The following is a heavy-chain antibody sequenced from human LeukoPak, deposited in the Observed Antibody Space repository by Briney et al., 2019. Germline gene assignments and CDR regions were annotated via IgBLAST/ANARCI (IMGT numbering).Heavy chain of an antibody. CDR2: ISWNSGSI. D-gene: IGHD6-13*01. CDR1: GFTFDDYA. CDR3: AKGPSSSWWYNWFDP. V-gene: IGHV3-9*01. Sequence: GRSLRLSCAASGFTFDDYAMHWVRQAPGKGLEWVSGISWNSGSIGYADSVKGRSTISRDNAKNSLYLQMNSLRAEDTALYYCAKGPSSSWWYNWFDPWGQGTLVTVSS. J-gene: IGHJ5*02.